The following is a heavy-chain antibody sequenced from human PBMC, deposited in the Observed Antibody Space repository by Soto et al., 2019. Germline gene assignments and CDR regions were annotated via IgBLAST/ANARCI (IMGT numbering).Heavy chain of an antibody. V-gene: IGHV1-69*12. CDR3: ARHVPAAGYYYGMDV. Sequence: QVQLVQSGAEVKKPGSSVKVSCKASGGTFSSYAISWVRQARGQGLEWMGGIIPIFGTANYAQKFQGRVTITADESTSTAYMELSSLRAEDTAVYYCARHVPAAGYYYGMDVWGQGTTVTVSS. D-gene: IGHD2-2*01. J-gene: IGHJ6*02. CDR2: IIPIFGTA. CDR1: GGTFSSYA.